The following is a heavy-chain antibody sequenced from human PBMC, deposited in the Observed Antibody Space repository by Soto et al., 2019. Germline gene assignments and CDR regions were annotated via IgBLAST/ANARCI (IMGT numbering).Heavy chain of an antibody. J-gene: IGHJ4*02. CDR1: GYTFTIYY. Sequence: ASVKVSCKASGYTFTIYYMHWVRQAPGQGLEWMGIINPSGGSTSYAQKFQGRVTMTRDTSTSTVYMELSSLRSEDTAVYYCAVGYCSGGRCFYFDYWGQGTLVTVS. CDR2: INPSGGST. V-gene: IGHV1-46*01. CDR3: AVGYCSGGRCFYFDY. D-gene: IGHD2-15*01.